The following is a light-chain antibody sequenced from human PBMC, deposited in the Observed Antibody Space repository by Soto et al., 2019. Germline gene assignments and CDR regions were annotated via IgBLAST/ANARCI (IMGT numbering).Light chain of an antibody. CDR1: QDISSH. CDR3: QQVKTYPRT. J-gene: IGKJ4*01. CDR2: AAS. Sequence: DIQLTQSPSFLSASVGDRVTITCRASQDISSHLAWYQQKPGKAPKLLVYAASTLQSGVPSGFGGSGSGTEFTLTITSLQPEDFATYYCQQVKTYPRTFGGGTKVEIK. V-gene: IGKV1-9*01.